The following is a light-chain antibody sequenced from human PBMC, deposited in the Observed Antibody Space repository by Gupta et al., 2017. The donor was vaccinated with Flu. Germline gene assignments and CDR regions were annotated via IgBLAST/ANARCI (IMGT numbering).Light chain of an antibody. V-gene: IGLV2-11*01. J-gene: IGLJ3*02. Sequence: SVTISCTGTSSDVGGYNYVSWYQQHRGKAPKLMIYDVSKRPSGVPDRFSGSKSGNTASLTISGLQAEDEADYYCCSYAGSYTRVFGGGTKLTVL. CDR2: DVS. CDR3: CSYAGSYTRV. CDR1: SSDVGGYNY.